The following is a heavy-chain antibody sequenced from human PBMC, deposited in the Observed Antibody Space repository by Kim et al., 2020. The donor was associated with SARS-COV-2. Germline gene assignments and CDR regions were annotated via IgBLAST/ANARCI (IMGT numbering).Heavy chain of an antibody. Sequence: GGSLRLSCTASGFNFGDYTMHWVRQAPGNGLEWLGFIKSKTYGGTTEYAASVKGRFTISRDDSKTIAYLQMNSLKTEDTAVYYCSSGGPYSTGWYTYFDYWGQGTLVTVSS. CDR1: GFNFGDYT. CDR3: SSGGPYSTGWYTYFDY. CDR2: IKSKTYGGTT. D-gene: IGHD6-19*01. V-gene: IGHV3-49*04. J-gene: IGHJ4*02.